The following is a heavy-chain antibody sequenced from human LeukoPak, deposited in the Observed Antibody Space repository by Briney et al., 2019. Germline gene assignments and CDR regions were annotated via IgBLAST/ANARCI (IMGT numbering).Heavy chain of an antibody. Sequence: GGSLRLSCAASGFTFSDCYMSWIRQAPGKGLEWVSYISSRGSTIYYADSVKGRFTISRDNAKNSLYLQMNSLRAEDTALYYCARGGPAAVSWFDPWGQGTLVTVSS. J-gene: IGHJ5*02. CDR3: ARGGPAAVSWFDP. D-gene: IGHD2-2*01. CDR1: GFTFSDCY. V-gene: IGHV3-11*01. CDR2: ISSRGSTI.